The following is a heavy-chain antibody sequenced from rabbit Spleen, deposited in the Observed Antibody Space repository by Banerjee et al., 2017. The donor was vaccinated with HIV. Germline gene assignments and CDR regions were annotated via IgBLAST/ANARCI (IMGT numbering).Heavy chain of an antibody. Sequence: QSLEESGGDLVKPGASLTLTCTASGISFSRTYYMSWVRQAPGKGLEWIACIYSGSTNTTYYASWANGRFTISKTSSTTVTLQMTSLTAADTATYFCARDLVAVIGWNFNLWGPGTLVTVS. D-gene: IGHD1-1*01. CDR1: GISFSRTYY. CDR3: ARDLVAVIGWNFNL. V-gene: IGHV1S40*01. J-gene: IGHJ4*01. CDR2: IYSGSTNTT.